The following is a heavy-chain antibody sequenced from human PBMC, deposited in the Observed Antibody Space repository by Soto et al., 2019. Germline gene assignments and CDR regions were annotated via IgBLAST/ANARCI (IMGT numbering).Heavy chain of an antibody. D-gene: IGHD1-1*01. CDR1: GATIREFY. J-gene: IGHJ5*02. CDR2: IYATGTT. Sequence: PSEALGLTWTVSGATIREFYCSGIRKSAGKGLEWIGRIYATGTTDYTPSLKSRVMMSVDTSKKQFSLKLRSVTAADTAVYYCVRDGTKTLRDWFDPWGQ. CDR3: VRDGTKTLRDWFDP. V-gene: IGHV4-4*07.